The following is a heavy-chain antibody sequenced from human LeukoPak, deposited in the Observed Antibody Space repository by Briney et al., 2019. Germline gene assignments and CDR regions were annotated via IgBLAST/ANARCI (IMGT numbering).Heavy chain of an antibody. V-gene: IGHV1-2*04. CDR2: INPNTGGT. D-gene: IGHD6-6*01. CDR1: GYTFTGHY. CDR3: ARDEGSSSGDYFDY. J-gene: IGHJ4*02. Sequence: EASVKVSCKASGYTFTGHYLHWVRQAPGQGLEWMGWINPNTGGTNSAQKFQGWVTMTRDTSISTAYMDLSRLRSGDTAVYYCARDEGSSSGDYFDYWGQGTLVTVSS.